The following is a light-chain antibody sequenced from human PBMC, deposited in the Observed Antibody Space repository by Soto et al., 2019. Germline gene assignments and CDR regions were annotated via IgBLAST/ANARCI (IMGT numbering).Light chain of an antibody. V-gene: IGLV1-40*01. Sequence: QSVLTQSPSVSGAPGQRVTVSCTGSSSNIGAGHHVHWYQQLPGTAPKLLIYNNDNRPSGVPDRFSGSKSGTSASLAISGLQAADEAEYYCQSYDTSLSDVLFGGGTKLTVL. J-gene: IGLJ2*01. CDR3: QSYDTSLSDVL. CDR2: NND. CDR1: SSNIGAGHH.